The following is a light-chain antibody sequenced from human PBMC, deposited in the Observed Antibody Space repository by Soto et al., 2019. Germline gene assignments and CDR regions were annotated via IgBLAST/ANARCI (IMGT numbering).Light chain of an antibody. J-gene: IGLJ2*01. V-gene: IGLV2-8*01. CDR3: SSYAGSNNLGV. Sequence: QSALTQPPSASGSPGQSVTISCTGTSSDVGGYNYVSWYQQHPGKAPKLMIYEVSKRPSGVPDRFSGSKSGNTASLTVSGLLADEEADYYCSSYAGSNNLGVFGGGTKVTVL. CDR2: EVS. CDR1: SSDVGGYNY.